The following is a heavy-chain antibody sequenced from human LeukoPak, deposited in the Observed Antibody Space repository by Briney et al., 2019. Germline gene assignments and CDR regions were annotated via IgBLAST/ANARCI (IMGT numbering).Heavy chain of an antibody. J-gene: IGHJ4*02. CDR1: GFTFTSSA. Sequence: GASVKVSCKASGFTFTSSAMQWVRQARGQRLEWIGWIVVGSGNTNYAQKFQERVTITRDMSTSTAYMELSSLRSEDTAVYYCAREEELWFGEFPLDYWGQGTLVTVSS. V-gene: IGHV1-58*02. CDR3: AREEELWFGEFPLDY. CDR2: IVVGSGNT. D-gene: IGHD3-10*01.